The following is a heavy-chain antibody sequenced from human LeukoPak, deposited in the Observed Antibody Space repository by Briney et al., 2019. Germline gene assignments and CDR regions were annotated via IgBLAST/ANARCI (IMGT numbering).Heavy chain of an antibody. V-gene: IGHV3-30*03. Sequence: GGSLRLSCAASGFTFSNYPMHWVRQAPGKGLEWVVVIANDGRDKHYGESVKGRFTISRDNSRNTPYLQMNSLRAEDTAVYYCARDQSGRYYDSSGYYYVFDYWGQGTLVTVSS. J-gene: IGHJ4*02. CDR1: GFTFSNYP. CDR2: IANDGRDK. D-gene: IGHD3-22*01. CDR3: ARDQSGRYYDSSGYYYVFDY.